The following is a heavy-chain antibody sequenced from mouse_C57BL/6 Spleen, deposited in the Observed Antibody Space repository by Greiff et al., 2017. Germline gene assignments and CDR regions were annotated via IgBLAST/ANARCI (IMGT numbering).Heavy chain of an antibody. Sequence: VQLQQSGAELARPGASVKMSCKASGYTFTSYTMHWVKQRPGQGLEWIGYINPSSGYTKYNEKFKSKATLTVDTSSSTAYMQLSSLTSEDSAVYYCARDYYGSSPFAYWGQGTLVTVSA. V-gene: IGHV1-4*01. D-gene: IGHD1-1*01. CDR1: GYTFTSYT. J-gene: IGHJ3*01. CDR2: INPSSGYT. CDR3: ARDYYGSSPFAY.